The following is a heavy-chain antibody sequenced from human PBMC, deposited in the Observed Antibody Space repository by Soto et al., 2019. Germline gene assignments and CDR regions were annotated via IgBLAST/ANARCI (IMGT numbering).Heavy chain of an antibody. CDR3: ARSISYYDFWSGYPKDYCYGMDV. D-gene: IGHD3-3*01. J-gene: IGHJ6*02. CDR2: IIPIFGTA. V-gene: IGHV1-69*01. CDR1: GGTFSSYA. Sequence: QVQLVQSGAEVKKPGSSVKVSCKASGGTFSSYAISWVRQAPGQGLEWMGGIIPIFGTANYAQKFQGRVTITADESTSTAYMELSSLRSEDTAVYYCARSISYYDFWSGYPKDYCYGMDVWGQGTTVTVSS.